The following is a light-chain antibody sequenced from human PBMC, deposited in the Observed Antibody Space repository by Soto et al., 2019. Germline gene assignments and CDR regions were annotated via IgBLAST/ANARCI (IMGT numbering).Light chain of an antibody. CDR2: GAF. CDR3: QQYGSTPLT. V-gene: IGKV3-20*01. CDR1: QXVXXSY. J-gene: IGKJ4*01. Sequence: EIVXXXSAGXXXLXPGEXXXXXXXXSQXVXXSYLAWYQQKPGQAPRLLIYGAFSRATGIPDRFSGSGSGTDFTLTISRLEPEDFAVYYCQQYGSTPLTFGEGNKVEIK.